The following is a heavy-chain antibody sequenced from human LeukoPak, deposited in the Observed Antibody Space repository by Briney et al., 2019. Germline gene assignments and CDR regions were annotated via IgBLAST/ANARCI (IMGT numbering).Heavy chain of an antibody. V-gene: IGHV3-30*03. Sequence: SGGSLRLSCAASGFTFSSYGMHWVRQAPGKGLEWVAVISYDGPNKYYADSVKGRFTISRDNAKNSLYLQVNSLTAEDTAVYYCARAGVDTSGYYYQGFDYWGQGTLVTVSS. D-gene: IGHD3-3*01. J-gene: IGHJ4*02. CDR3: ARAGVDTSGYYYQGFDY. CDR2: ISYDGPNK. CDR1: GFTFSSYG.